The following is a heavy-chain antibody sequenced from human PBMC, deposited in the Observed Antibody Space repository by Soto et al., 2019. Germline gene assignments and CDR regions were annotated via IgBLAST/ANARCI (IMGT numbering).Heavy chain of an antibody. Sequence: GGSLRLSCAASGFTFSSYGMHWVRQAPGKGLEWVAVISYDGSNKYYADSVKGRFTISRDNSKNTLYLQMNSLRAEDTAVYYCAKIVAGDYDLRSGYYYYGMDVWGQGTTVTVSS. CDR2: ISYDGSNK. CDR3: AKIVAGDYDLRSGYYYYGMDV. CDR1: GFTFSSYG. D-gene: IGHD3-3*01. V-gene: IGHV3-30*18. J-gene: IGHJ6*02.